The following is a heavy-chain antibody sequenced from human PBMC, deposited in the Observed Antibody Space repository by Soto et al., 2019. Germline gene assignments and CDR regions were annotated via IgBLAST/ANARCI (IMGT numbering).Heavy chain of an antibody. CDR3: ATFWDTDIDSGFDY. J-gene: IGHJ4*02. CDR1: EYSIAHYW. D-gene: IGHD5-18*01. V-gene: IGHV5-10-1*01. CDR2: IDPSDSYT. Sequence: ESLKISCTSSEYSIAHYWNSWVRQMPGKGLEWMGIIDPSDSYTNSSPSFQGHVTISADKSISTAYLQWSSLKASATAMYYCATFWDTDIDSGFDYWGQGTLVTVSS.